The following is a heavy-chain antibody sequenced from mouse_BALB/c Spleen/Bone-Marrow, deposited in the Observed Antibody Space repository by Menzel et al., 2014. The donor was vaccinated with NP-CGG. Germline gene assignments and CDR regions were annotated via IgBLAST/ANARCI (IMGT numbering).Heavy chain of an antibody. Sequence: EVKLVESGGGLVKPGGSLKLSCAASGFTFSSYTTSWVRQTPEKRLEWVATISSGGSYTYYPDSVKGRFTISRDNAKNTLYLQMSSLKSEDTAMYYCTRSYYRYDEEAWFAYWGQGTLVTVSA. V-gene: IGHV5-6-4*01. CDR1: GFTFSSYT. CDR3: TRSYYRYDEEAWFAY. CDR2: ISSGGSYT. D-gene: IGHD2-14*01. J-gene: IGHJ3*01.